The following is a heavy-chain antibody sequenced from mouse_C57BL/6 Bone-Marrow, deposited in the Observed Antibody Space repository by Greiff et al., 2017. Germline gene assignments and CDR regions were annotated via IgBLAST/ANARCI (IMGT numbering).Heavy chain of an antibody. D-gene: IGHD2-10*02. CDR2: IDPENGDT. V-gene: IGHV14-4*01. J-gene: IGHJ2*01. Sequence: VQLQQSGAELVRPGASVKLSCTASGFNIKDDYMHWVKQRPEQGLEWIGWIDPENGDTEYASKFQGKATITADTSSNTAYLQLSSLTSEDTADYYCTHSIGGFDYWGQGTTLTVSS. CDR3: THSIGGFDY. CDR1: GFNIKDDY.